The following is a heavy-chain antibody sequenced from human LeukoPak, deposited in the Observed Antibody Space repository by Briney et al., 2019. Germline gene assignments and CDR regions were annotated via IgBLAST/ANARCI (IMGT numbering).Heavy chain of an antibody. CDR1: GYTFTSYA. D-gene: IGHD6-19*01. J-gene: IGHJ4*02. V-gene: IGHV1-3*02. CDR3: ARARLAVAGTWYFDY. Sequence: ASVKVSCKASGYTFTSYAMHWVRQAPGQRLEWMGWSNAGNGNTKYSQEFQGRVTITRDTSASTAYMELSSLRSEDTAVYYCARARLAVAGTWYFDYWGQGTLVTVSS. CDR2: SNAGNGNT.